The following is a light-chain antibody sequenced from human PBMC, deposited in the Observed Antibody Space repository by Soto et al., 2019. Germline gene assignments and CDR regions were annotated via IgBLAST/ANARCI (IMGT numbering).Light chain of an antibody. J-gene: IGKJ1*01. V-gene: IGKV1-17*01. CDR1: QGIRND. CDR3: IQHNSYPRT. Sequence: DIHMTQSPSSVSAAVGDRVTITCRASQGIRNDLGWYQQKPGKAHKRLIYAAYSLHSGVPSRFSGSGSGTEFPLTIRSLQPEDFATYYCIQHNSYPRTFGQGTKVEI. CDR2: AAY.